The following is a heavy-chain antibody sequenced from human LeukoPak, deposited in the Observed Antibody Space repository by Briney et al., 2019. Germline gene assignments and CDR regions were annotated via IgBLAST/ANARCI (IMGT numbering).Heavy chain of an antibody. J-gene: IGHJ4*02. CDR2: INHSGNT. Sequence: SETLSLTCAVYGGSFSDYYWSWIRQPPGKGLEWIGEINHSGNTHYNPSLKSRVTISVDTSKNQFSLKLSSVTAADTAVYYCARAGFGLAPLRGTPFDYWGQGTLVTVSS. CDR1: GGSFSDYY. V-gene: IGHV4-34*01. D-gene: IGHD3-10*01. CDR3: ARAGFGLAPLRGTPFDY.